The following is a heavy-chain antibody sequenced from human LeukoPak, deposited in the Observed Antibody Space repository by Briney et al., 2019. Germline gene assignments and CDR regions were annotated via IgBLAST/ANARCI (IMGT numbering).Heavy chain of an antibody. CDR3: ARDGYSGSYYRLYYFFMDV. J-gene: IGHJ6*03. V-gene: IGHV3-23*01. D-gene: IGHD1-26*01. CDR1: KFTFNNYA. CDR2: ISGSGDNM. Sequence: GGSLRLSCLAAKFTFNNYAMTWVRQAPGKGLEWVSSISGSGDNMDYADSVKGRFTISRDNSENTLYLQMNSLRGEDTAVYYCARDGYSGSYYRLYYFFMDVWGKGTTVTVSS.